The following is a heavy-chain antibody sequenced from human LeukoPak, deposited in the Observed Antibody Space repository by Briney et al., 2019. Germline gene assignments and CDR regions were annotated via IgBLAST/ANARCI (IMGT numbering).Heavy chain of an antibody. V-gene: IGHV1-69*13. D-gene: IGHD2-15*01. Sequence: SVRVSGTASVGTFISYVISWVRQAPGHGLERMGGIIPIFGTAHNAQKFKGRVAISADEYPSTDYMELCRLRSECTAVYYCARSPCRDWFDPWGQGTLVTVSS. CDR2: IIPIFGTA. CDR1: VGTFISYV. J-gene: IGHJ5*02. CDR3: ARSPCRDWFDP.